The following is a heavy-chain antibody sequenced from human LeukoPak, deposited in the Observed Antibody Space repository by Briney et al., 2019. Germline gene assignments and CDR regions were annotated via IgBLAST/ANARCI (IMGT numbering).Heavy chain of an antibody. V-gene: IGHV3-30-3*01. CDR3: ARGSGIWGSYRYIVDY. D-gene: IGHD3-16*02. J-gene: IGHJ4*02. Sequence: GGSLRLSCAASGFTFSSYAMHWVRQAPGKGLEWVAVISYDGSNKYYADSVKGRFTISRDNSKNTLYLQMNSLGAEDTAVYYCARGSGIWGSYRYIVDYWGQGTLVTVSS. CDR2: ISYDGSNK. CDR1: GFTFSSYA.